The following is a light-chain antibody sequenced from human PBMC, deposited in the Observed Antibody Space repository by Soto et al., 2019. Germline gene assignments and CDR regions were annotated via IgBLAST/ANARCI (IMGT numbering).Light chain of an antibody. CDR3: QQYNTYST. J-gene: IGKJ1*01. CDR1: QSISSW. CDR2: KAS. V-gene: IGKV1-5*03. Sequence: DIQMTQSPSTLSASVGDRVTITCRASQSISSWLAWYQQKPGKAPNLLIYKASSLESGVPSRFSGSGSGTEFTLTISSLQPDDFATYYCQQYNTYSTFGQGTKA.